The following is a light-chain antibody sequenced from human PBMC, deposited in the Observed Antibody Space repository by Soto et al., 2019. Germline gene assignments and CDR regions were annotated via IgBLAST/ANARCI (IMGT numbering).Light chain of an antibody. Sequence: DVQMTQSPSSLSASVGDSVTITCRASQDIKSDLAWYQQRPGEAPKSLIFGASNLLDGVPSKFSGSGSGSEFTLTISSLQPEDFATYSCQQNYSTTWTFGQGTKVDIK. CDR2: GAS. J-gene: IGKJ1*01. V-gene: IGKV1-16*02. CDR3: QQNYSTTWT. CDR1: QDIKSD.